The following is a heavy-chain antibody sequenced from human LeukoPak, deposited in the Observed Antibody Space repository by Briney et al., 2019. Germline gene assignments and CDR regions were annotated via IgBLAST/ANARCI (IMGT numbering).Heavy chain of an antibody. CDR3: ARDHYYDSSGPSYYMDV. J-gene: IGHJ6*03. CDR2: IYYSGST. Sequence: SETLSLTCTVSGGSISSYYWSWIRQPPGKGLEWIGYIYYSGSTNYNPSLKSRVTISVDTSKNQFSLKLSSVTAADTAVYYCARDHYYDSSGPSYYMDVWGKGTTVTVSS. CDR1: GGSISSYY. D-gene: IGHD3-22*01. V-gene: IGHV4-59*01.